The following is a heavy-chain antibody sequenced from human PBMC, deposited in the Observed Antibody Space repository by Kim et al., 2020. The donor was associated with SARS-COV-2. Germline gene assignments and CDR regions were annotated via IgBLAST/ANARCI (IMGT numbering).Heavy chain of an antibody. D-gene: IGHD3-16*02. J-gene: IGHJ6*04. Sequence: GGSLRLSCAASGFTFSSYGMHWVRQAPGKGLEWVAVIWYDGSNQYYADSVKGRFTISRDNSKNTLYLQMNSLRAEDTAVYYCARDRLRRLMITFGGVIDYGMEVWGKGTTDTVSS. CDR3: ARDRLRRLMITFGGVIDYGMEV. CDR1: GFTFSSYG. V-gene: IGHV3-33*01. CDR2: IWYDGSNQ.